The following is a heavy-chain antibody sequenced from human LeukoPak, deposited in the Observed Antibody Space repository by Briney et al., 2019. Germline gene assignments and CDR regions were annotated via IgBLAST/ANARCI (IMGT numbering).Heavy chain of an antibody. D-gene: IGHD3/OR15-3a*01. Sequence: PGGSLRLSCAASGFTFSSYNMNWVRQAPGKGLEWVSSIYSSSSYIYYADSVKSRFTISRDDAKNSLYLQMNSLRAGDPAVYYCARRGPKYYMDVWGKGTTVTVSS. V-gene: IGHV3-21*01. CDR1: GFTFSSYN. J-gene: IGHJ6*03. CDR3: ARRGPKYYMDV. CDR2: IYSSSSYI.